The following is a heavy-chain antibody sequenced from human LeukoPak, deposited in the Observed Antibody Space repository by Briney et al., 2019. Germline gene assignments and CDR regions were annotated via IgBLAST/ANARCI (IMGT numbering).Heavy chain of an antibody. CDR3: ARARFLEWQTTDY. D-gene: IGHD3-3*01. J-gene: IGHJ4*02. CDR1: GGSISSNDYY. Sequence: SETLSLTCTVSGGSISSNDYYWSWIRQPPGKGLEWIGYIYHSGSTYYNPSLKSRVTILVDRSKNQFSLKLSSVTAADTAVYYCARARFLEWQTTDYWGQGTLVTVSS. CDR2: IYHSGST. V-gene: IGHV4-30-2*01.